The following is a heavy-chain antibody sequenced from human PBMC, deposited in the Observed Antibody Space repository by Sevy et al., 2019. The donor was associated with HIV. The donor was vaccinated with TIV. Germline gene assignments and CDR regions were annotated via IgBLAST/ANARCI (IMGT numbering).Heavy chain of an antibody. Sequence: SETLSLTCAVYGGSFSAYYWSWIRQPPGKGLEWIGEIHHSGRTNYKPSLKSRVTISVDTSKNQFSLKLRSVTAADTAVYYCARGPGGDYAGIFDYWGQGSLVTVSS. V-gene: IGHV4-34*01. D-gene: IGHD4-17*01. CDR2: IHHSGRT. J-gene: IGHJ4*02. CDR1: GGSFSAYY. CDR3: ARGPGGDYAGIFDY.